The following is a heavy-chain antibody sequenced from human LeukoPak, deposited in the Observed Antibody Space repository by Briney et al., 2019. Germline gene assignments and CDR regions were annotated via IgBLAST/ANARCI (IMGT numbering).Heavy chain of an antibody. V-gene: IGHV1-2*06. Sequence: GASVKVSCKASGYIFTVYHIHWVRQAPGQEPEWMGRITPDSGDTNYALQFQGRVTMTRDTSINTAYMDLSRLTSDDTAVYYCARDLSSTPYWELDYWGQGTLVTVSS. CDR2: ITPDSGDT. D-gene: IGHD1-26*01. CDR3: ARDLSSTPYWELDY. CDR1: GYIFTVYH. J-gene: IGHJ4*02.